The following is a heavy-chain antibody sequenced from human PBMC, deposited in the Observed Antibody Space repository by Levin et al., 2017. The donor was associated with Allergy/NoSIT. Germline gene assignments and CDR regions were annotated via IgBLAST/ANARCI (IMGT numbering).Heavy chain of an antibody. CDR2: ISYDGSNK. CDR3: ARGSDYYDSSGYCSS. CDR1: GFTFSSYA. Sequence: GESLKISCAASGFTFSSYAMHWVRQAPGKGLEWVAVISYDGSNKYYADSVKGRFTISRDNSKNTLYLQMNSLRAEDTAVYYCARGSDYYDSSGYCSSWGQGTLVTVSS. D-gene: IGHD3-22*01. V-gene: IGHV3-30*04. J-gene: IGHJ4*02.